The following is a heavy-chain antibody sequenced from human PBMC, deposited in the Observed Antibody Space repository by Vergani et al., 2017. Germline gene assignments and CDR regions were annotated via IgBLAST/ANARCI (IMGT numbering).Heavy chain of an antibody. J-gene: IGHJ5*02. Sequence: QVQLQESGPGLVKPSETLSLTCTVSGGSISSYYWSWIRQPPGTGLEWIGYIYYSGSTNYNPSLKSRVTISVDTSKNQFSLKLSSVTAADTAVYYWARYSSGWYWAGNWFDPWGQGTLVTVSS. V-gene: IGHV4-59*01. CDR1: GGSISSYY. D-gene: IGHD6-19*01. CDR2: IYYSGST. CDR3: ARYSSGWYWAGNWFDP.